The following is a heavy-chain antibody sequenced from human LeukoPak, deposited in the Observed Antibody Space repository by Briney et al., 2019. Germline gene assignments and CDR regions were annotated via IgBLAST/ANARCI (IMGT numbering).Heavy chain of an antibody. CDR1: GYTFTSYG. J-gene: IGHJ4*02. V-gene: IGHV1-18*01. CDR2: ISAYNGNT. CDR3: ARDLVIAVAGTGGY. D-gene: IGHD6-19*01. Sequence: ASVKVSCKASGYTFTSYGISWVRQAPGQGLEWMGWISAYNGNTNYAQKLQGSVTMTTDTSTSTAYMELRSLRSDDTAVYYCARDLVIAVAGTGGYWGQGTLVTVSS.